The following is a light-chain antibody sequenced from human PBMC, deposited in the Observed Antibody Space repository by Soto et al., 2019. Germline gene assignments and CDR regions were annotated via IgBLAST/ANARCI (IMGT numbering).Light chain of an antibody. CDR1: SSDVGGYNY. Sequence: QSALTQPPSASGSPGQSVTISCTGTSSDVGGYNYVSWYQQHPGKAPKLMIYEVSKRPSGVPDRFSGSKSGNTASLTVSGLQAADEADYYCSSYGDIFNPYVFGTGTKVTVL. CDR2: EVS. J-gene: IGLJ1*01. CDR3: SSYGDIFNPYV. V-gene: IGLV2-8*01.